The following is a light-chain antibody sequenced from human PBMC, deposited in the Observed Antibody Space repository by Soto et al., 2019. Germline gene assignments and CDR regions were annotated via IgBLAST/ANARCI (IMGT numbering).Light chain of an antibody. CDR1: QSISSW. Sequence: DIQVTQSPSTLSASVGDRVTFTCRASQSISSWLAWYQQKPGKAPKLLLYDASTLHSGVPSRFSGSGSGTEFTLTISSLQPEDFATYYCQQANSFPPWTFGQGTKVDIK. CDR2: DAS. V-gene: IGKV1-5*01. J-gene: IGKJ1*01. CDR3: QQANSFPPWT.